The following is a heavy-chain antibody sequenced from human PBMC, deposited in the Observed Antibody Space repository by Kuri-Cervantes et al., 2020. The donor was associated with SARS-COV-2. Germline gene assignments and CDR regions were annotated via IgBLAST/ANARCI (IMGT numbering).Heavy chain of an antibody. V-gene: IGHV4-4*07. CDR3: ARREVYARFGWFDS. J-gene: IGHJ5*01. Sequence: SETLSLTCTVSGGSISSYYWSWIRQPAGKGLEWIGRIYTSGSTNYNPSLKSRVTMSVDTSKNQFSLKLSSVTAADTAVYYCARREVYARFGWFDSWGQGTLVTVSS. D-gene: IGHD2-8*01. CDR1: GGSISSYY. CDR2: IYTSGST.